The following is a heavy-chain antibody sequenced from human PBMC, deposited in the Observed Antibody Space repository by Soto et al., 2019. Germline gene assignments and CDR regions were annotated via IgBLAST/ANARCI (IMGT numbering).Heavy chain of an antibody. CDR3: ARDSDYIWGSYFDAFDI. CDR1: GCSISSYY. D-gene: IGHD3-16*01. CDR2: IYYTGNT. Sequence: SETLSLTCTFSGCSISSYYWSWIRQPPGKGLEWIGYIYYTGNTNYNPSLNPSLKSRVTISVDTSKNQFSLKLGSVTAADTAVYYCARDSDYIWGSYFDAFDIWGQGIMVTVSS. J-gene: IGHJ3*02. V-gene: IGHV4-59*12.